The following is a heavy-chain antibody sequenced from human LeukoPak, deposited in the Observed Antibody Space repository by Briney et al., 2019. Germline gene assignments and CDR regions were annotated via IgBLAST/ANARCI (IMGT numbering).Heavy chain of an antibody. CDR2: IWYDGSNK. Sequence: GGSLRLSCAASGFTFSSYGMHLVRQAPGRGLEWVAVIWYDGSNKYYADSVKGRFTISRDNSKNTLYLQMNSLRAEDTAVYYCARALHLDYWGQGTLVTVSS. V-gene: IGHV3-33*01. CDR1: GFTFSSYG. CDR3: ARALHLDY. J-gene: IGHJ4*02.